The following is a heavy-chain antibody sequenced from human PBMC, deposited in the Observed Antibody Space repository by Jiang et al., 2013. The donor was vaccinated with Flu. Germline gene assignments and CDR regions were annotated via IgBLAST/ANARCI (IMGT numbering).Heavy chain of an antibody. CDR1: TFTSYG. Sequence: TFTSYGISWVRQAPGQGLEWMGWISAYNGNTNYAQKLQGRVTMTTDTSTSTAYMELRSLRSDDTAVYYCAREEAYCGGDCYSGGYYYYGMDVWGQGTTVTVSS. CDR3: AREEAYCGGDCYSGGYYYYGMDV. D-gene: IGHD2-21*02. CDR2: ISAYNGNT. J-gene: IGHJ6*02. V-gene: IGHV1-18*01.